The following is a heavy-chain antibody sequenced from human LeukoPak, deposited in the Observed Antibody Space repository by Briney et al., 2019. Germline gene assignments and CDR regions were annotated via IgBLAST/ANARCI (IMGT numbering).Heavy chain of an antibody. CDR1: GYAFTSYS. D-gene: IGHD6-13*01. Sequence: ASVKVSCKASGYAFTSYSMHWVRQAPGQGLEWMGIINPSGGSTTYAQKFQGRVTMTRDTSTSTVYMELSSLKSDDTAVYYCAKEEVGTTAAGSWNWFDPWGQGTLVTVSS. CDR2: INPSGGST. J-gene: IGHJ5*02. V-gene: IGHV1-46*01. CDR3: AKEEVGTTAAGSWNWFDP.